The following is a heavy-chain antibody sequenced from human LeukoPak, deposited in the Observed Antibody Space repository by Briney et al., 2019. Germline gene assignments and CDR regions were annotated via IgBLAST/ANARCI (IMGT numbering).Heavy chain of an antibody. Sequence: PGGSLRLSCAASGFTFSSYWMSWVRQAPGKGLEWVANIKQDGSEKYYVDSVKGRFTISRDNAKNSLYLQMNSLRAEDTAVYYCARDRKPATVVLNGEYYFDYWGQGTLVTVSS. CDR1: GFTFSSYW. CDR3: ARDRKPATVVLNGEYYFDY. V-gene: IGHV3-7*01. CDR2: IKQDGSEK. D-gene: IGHD4-23*01. J-gene: IGHJ4*02.